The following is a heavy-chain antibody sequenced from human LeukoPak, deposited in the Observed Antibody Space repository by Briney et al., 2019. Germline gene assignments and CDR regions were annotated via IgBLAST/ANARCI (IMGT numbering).Heavy chain of an antibody. V-gene: IGHV1-2*02. CDR3: AREDVRYYDSSGYYYSSWFDP. CDR2: INPNSGGT. Sequence: VASVKVSCKASGYTFTGYYMHWVRQAPGQGLEWMGWINPNSGGTNYAQKFQGRVTMTRDTSISTAYMELSRLRSDDTAVYYCAREDVRYYDSSGYYYSSWFDPWGQGTLVTVSS. D-gene: IGHD3-22*01. J-gene: IGHJ5*02. CDR1: GYTFTGYY.